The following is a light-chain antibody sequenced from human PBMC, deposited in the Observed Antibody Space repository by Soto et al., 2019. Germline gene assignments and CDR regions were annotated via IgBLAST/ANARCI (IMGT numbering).Light chain of an antibody. J-gene: IGKJ1*01. CDR2: DAS. V-gene: IGKV3-11*01. CDR3: QQRSNWPPWT. Sequence: EIVLTQSPATLSLSPGERATLSCRASQSVDTFLAWYHQKPGQAPRLLIYDASNRATDIPARFSGSGSGTDFTLTISSLEPEDFAVYFCQQRSNWPPWTFGQGTKVDIK. CDR1: QSVDTF.